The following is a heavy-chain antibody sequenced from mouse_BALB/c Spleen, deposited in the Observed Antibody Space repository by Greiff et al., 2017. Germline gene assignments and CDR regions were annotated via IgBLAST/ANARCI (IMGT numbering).Heavy chain of an antibody. CDR1: GFTFSDYY. D-gene: IGHD3-3*01. Sequence: EVKLMESGGDLVKPGGSLKLSCAASGFTFSDYYMYWVRQTPEKRLEWVATISDGGSYTYYPDSVKGRFTISRDNAKNNLYLQMSSLKSEDTAMYYCARGGGTFWFAYWGQGTLVTVSA. CDR3: ARGGGTFWFAY. J-gene: IGHJ3*01. CDR2: ISDGGSYT. V-gene: IGHV5-4*02.